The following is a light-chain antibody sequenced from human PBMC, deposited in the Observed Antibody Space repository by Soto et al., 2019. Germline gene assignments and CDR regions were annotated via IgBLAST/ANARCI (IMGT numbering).Light chain of an antibody. V-gene: IGLV2-11*01. CDR2: DVT. Sequence: QSALTQPRSVSGSPGQSVTISCTGTSSDVGGYTYVSWYQQHPGEVPKLMIYDVTKRPSGVPDRFSGSKSGNTASLTISGLQADDEADYYCCSYAASYSVFGGGTKLTVL. J-gene: IGLJ2*01. CDR1: SSDVGGYTY. CDR3: CSYAASYSV.